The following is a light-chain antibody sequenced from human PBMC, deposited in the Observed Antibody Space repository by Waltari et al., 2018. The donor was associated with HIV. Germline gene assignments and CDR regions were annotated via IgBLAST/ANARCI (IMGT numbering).Light chain of an antibody. CDR2: DAS. V-gene: IGKV1-33*01. Sequence: DIQMTQSPSSLSASEGNRVTITCQASKDIRNYLTWFQQKPGKAPKFLIYDASNLETGVPSRFSGSGSVTEFTFTISSLQPEDIATYYCQQYDDLPRTFGQGTKVEIK. CDR1: KDIRNY. CDR3: QQYDDLPRT. J-gene: IGKJ1*01.